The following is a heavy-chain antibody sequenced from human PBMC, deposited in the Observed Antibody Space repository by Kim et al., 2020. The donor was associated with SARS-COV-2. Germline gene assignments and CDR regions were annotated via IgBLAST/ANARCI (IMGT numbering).Heavy chain of an antibody. Sequence: GGSLRLSCAASGFTFSSYAMSWVRQAPGKGLEWVSAISGSGGSTYYADSVKGRFTISRDNSKNTLYLQMNSLRAVDMAVYYYAKELYGDYFQDYFDYWGQGTLLPYSS. CDR2: ISGSGGST. J-gene: IGHJ4*02. D-gene: IGHD4-17*01. V-gene: IGHV3-23*01. CDR3: AKELYGDYFQDYFDY. CDR1: GFTFSSYA.